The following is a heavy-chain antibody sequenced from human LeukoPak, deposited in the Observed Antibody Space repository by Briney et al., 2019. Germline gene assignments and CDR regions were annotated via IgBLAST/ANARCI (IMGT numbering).Heavy chain of an antibody. CDR3: ARGGYDILTGLWGWFDP. CDR1: GYSISSGYY. J-gene: IGHJ5*02. Sequence: PSETLSLTCTVSGYSISSGYYWGWIRQPPGKGLEWIGYIYSSGSTNYNPSLKSRVTISLDTSKSQFSLKLTSVTAADTAVYYCARGGYDILTGLWGWFDPWGQGTLVTVSS. CDR2: IYSSGST. D-gene: IGHD3-9*01. V-gene: IGHV4-61*01.